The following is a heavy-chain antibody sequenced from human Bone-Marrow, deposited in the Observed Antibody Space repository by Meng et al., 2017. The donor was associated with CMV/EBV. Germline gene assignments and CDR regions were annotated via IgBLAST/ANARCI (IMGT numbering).Heavy chain of an antibody. D-gene: IGHD2-2*01. J-gene: IGHJ4*02. CDR2: IIPILGIA. V-gene: IGHV1-69*04. Sequence: SVKVSCKASGGTFSSYTISWVRQAPGQGLEWMGRIIPILGIANYAQKFQGRVTITADKSTSTAYMELSSLRSEDTAVYYCARDPLDCSSTSCHNDYWGQGTLVTVSS. CDR3: ARDPLDCSSTSCHNDY. CDR1: GGTFSSYT.